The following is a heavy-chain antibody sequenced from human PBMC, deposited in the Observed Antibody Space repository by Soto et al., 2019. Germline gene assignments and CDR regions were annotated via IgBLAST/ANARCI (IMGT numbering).Heavy chain of an antibody. D-gene: IGHD2-15*01. V-gene: IGHV4-31*11. CDR3: ARGGLVVVASTRDYYGMDV. Sequence: PSETLSLTXAVSGGSISSGGYSWSWIRQPPGKGLEWIGYIYYSGSTYYNPSLKSRVTISVDTSKNQFSLKLSSVTAADTAVYYCARGGLVVVASTRDYYGMDVWGQGTTVTVSS. CDR2: IYYSGST. J-gene: IGHJ6*02. CDR1: GGSISSGGYS.